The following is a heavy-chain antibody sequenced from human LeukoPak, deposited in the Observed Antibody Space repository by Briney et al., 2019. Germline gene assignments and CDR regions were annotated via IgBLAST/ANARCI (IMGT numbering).Heavy chain of an antibody. CDR2: IYYSGST. Sequence: SGTLSLTCTVSGGSISSYYWSWIRQPPGKGLEWIGYIYYSGSTNYNPSLKSRVTISVDTSKNQFSLKLSSVTAADTAVYYCARDLQRAFDIWGQGTMVTVSS. CDR1: GGSISSYY. D-gene: IGHD4-11*01. V-gene: IGHV4-59*01. J-gene: IGHJ3*02. CDR3: ARDLQRAFDI.